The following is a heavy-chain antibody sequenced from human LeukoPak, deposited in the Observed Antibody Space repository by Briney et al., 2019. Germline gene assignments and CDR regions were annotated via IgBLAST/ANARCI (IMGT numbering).Heavy chain of an antibody. CDR2: MNPNNGNA. Sequence: ASVKVSCKASGYTFPNYDINWVRQATGQGLEWMGWMNPNNGNAGYAQKFQDKVTMTRDTSISTAYMELSSLRSEDTAIYYCARGAWYNSAYTALHYFDYWGQGTLVTVSS. CDR3: ARGAWYNSAYTALHYFDY. J-gene: IGHJ4*02. CDR1: GYTFPNYD. V-gene: IGHV1-8*01. D-gene: IGHD6-19*01.